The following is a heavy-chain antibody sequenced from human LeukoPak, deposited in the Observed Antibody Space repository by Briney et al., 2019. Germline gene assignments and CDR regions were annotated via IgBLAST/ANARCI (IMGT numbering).Heavy chain of an antibody. D-gene: IGHD3-9*01. CDR1: GYTFTSYG. CDR3: ARGTYYDILTGYYSPKPFFDY. Sequence: ASVKVSCKASGYTFTSYGISWVRQAPGQGLEWMGWISAYNGNTNYAQKLQGRVTMTTDTSTSTAYMELRSLRSDDTAVYYCARGTYYDILTGYYSPKPFFDYWGLGTLVTVSS. J-gene: IGHJ4*02. CDR2: ISAYNGNT. V-gene: IGHV1-18*01.